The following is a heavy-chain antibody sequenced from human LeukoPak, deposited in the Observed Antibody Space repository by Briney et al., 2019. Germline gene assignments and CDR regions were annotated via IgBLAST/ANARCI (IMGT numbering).Heavy chain of an antibody. CDR2: TYYRSKWYY. Sequence: SQTLSLTCAISEDSVSSNSAAWNWIRQSPSRGLEWLGRTYYRSKWYYDYAVSLQSRITFNPDTSKNQVSLQLNSVTPEDTAVYYCARGHHYYDTSGYYYSGIDSWGQGTLVTVSS. CDR3: ARGHHYYDTSGYYYSGIDS. V-gene: IGHV6-1*01. CDR1: EDSVSSNSAA. D-gene: IGHD3-22*01. J-gene: IGHJ5*01.